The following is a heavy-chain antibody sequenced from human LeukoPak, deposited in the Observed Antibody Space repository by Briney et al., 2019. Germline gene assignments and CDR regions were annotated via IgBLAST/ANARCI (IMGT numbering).Heavy chain of an antibody. Sequence: SQTLSLTCAVFGGSISSGGYSWSWIRQPPGKGLEWIGYIYHSGSTYYNPSLKSRVTISVDTSKNQFSLKLSSVTAEDTAVYYCAREGALPGPQGTLDYWGQGTLVTVSS. V-gene: IGHV4-30-2*01. D-gene: IGHD1-14*01. J-gene: IGHJ4*02. CDR3: AREGALPGPQGTLDY. CDR1: GGSISSGGYS. CDR2: IYHSGST.